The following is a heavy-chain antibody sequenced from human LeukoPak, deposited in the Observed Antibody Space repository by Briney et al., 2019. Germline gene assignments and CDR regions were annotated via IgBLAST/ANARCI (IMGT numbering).Heavy chain of an antibody. D-gene: IGHD2-2*01. CDR2: INPNSGGT. Sequence: ASVKVSCKASGYTFTSYYMHWVRQAPGQGLEWMGWINPNSGGTNYAQKFQGRVTMTRDTSISTAYMELSRLRSDDTAVYYCAAGPAAFNWFDPWGQGTLVTVSS. CDR3: AAGPAAFNWFDP. CDR1: GYTFTSYY. V-gene: IGHV1-2*02. J-gene: IGHJ5*02.